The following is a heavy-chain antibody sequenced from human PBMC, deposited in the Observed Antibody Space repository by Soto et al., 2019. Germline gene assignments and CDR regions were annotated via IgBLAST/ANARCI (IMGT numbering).Heavy chain of an antibody. J-gene: IGHJ5*02. V-gene: IGHV4-31*03. CDR3: ARKMPTMIVVVIQNWFDP. CDR1: GGSITRGGYY. D-gene: IGHD3-22*01. Sequence: SETLSLTCTVSGGSITRGGYYWSWIRQHPGKGLEWIGYIYNSGTTYYNPSLKSRVTISVDTSQNQFSLKLTSVTAADTAVYYCARKMPTMIVVVIQNWFDPWGQGTLVTVSS. CDR2: IYNSGTT.